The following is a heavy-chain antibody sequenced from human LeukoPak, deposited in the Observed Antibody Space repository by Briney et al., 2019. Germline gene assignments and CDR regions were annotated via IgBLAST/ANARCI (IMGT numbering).Heavy chain of an antibody. D-gene: IGHD7-27*01. V-gene: IGHV3-23*01. CDR1: GFTFSSYA. Sequence: GGSLRLSRAASGFTFSSYAMSWVRQAPGKGLEWVSAISGSGGSTYYADSVKGRFTISRDNSKNTLYLQMNSLRAEDTAVYYCAKGTRLTGVGGATPFDYWGQGTLVTVSS. J-gene: IGHJ4*02. CDR2: ISGSGGST. CDR3: AKGTRLTGVGGATPFDY.